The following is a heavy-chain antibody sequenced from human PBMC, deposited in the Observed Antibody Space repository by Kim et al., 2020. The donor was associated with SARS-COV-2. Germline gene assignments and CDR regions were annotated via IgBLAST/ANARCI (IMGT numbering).Heavy chain of an antibody. J-gene: IGHJ6*02. CDR2: IYHSGST. CDR1: GGSISSSNW. D-gene: IGHD5-12*01. V-gene: IGHV4-4*02. CDR3: ARDPYDYRYYYYGMDV. Sequence: SETLSLTCAVSGGSISSSNWWSWVRQPPGKGLEWIGEIYHSGSTNYNPSLKSRVTISVDKSKNQFSLKLSSVTAADTAVYYCARDPYDYRYYYYGMDVWGQGTTVTVSS.